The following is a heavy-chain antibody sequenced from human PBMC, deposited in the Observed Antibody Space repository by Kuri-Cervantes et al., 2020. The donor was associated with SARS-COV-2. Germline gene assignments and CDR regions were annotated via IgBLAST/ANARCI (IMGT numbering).Heavy chain of an antibody. J-gene: IGHJ4*02. Sequence: SETLSLTCTVSGGSISSGGYYWGWIRQPPGKGLEFIGTIYYDGRTYYNTSLKSRVTISVDTSKNQFSLKLPSVTAADTAVYYCARHDYWGQGTLVTVSS. CDR1: GGSISSGGYY. V-gene: IGHV4-39*01. CDR2: IYYDGRT. CDR3: ARHDY.